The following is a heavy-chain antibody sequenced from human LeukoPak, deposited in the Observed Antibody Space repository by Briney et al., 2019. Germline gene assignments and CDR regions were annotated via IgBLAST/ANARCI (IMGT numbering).Heavy chain of an antibody. V-gene: IGHV3-23*01. D-gene: IGHD4-17*01. J-gene: IGHJ4*02. Sequence: GGSLRLSCAASGFTLSSYAMSWVRQAPGRGLEGVSAISGRGGSTYYGDSVKGRFTISRDNSKNTLYLQMNSLRAEDTAVYYCAKSATVTTIDDYWGQGALVTVSS. CDR2: ISGRGGST. CDR1: GFTLSSYA. CDR3: AKSATVTTIDDY.